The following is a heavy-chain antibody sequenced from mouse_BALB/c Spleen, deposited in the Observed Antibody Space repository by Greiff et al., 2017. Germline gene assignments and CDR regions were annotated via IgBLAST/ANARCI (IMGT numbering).Heavy chain of an antibody. CDR3: ARWITTGGTYYFDY. V-gene: IGHV1-54*01. Sequence: QVHVKQSGAELVRPGTSVKVSCKASGYAFTNYLIEWVKQRPGQGLEWIGVINPGSGGTNYNEKFKGKATLTADKSSSTAYMQLSSLTSDDSAVYFCARWITTGGTYYFDYWGQGTTLTVSS. CDR2: INPGSGGT. CDR1: GYAFTNYL. J-gene: IGHJ2*01. D-gene: IGHD1-1*01.